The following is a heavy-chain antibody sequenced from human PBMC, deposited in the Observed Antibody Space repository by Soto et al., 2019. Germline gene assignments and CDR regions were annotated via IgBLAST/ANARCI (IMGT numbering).Heavy chain of an antibody. D-gene: IGHD6-19*01. J-gene: IGHJ4*02. CDR1: GFTFSSYA. V-gene: IGHV3-64*01. Sequence: GGSLRLSCAASGFTFSSYAMHWVRQAPGKGLEYVSASSSNGGSTYYANSVKGRFTISRDNSKNTLYLQMGSLRAEDVAVYYCARVVTAGWLVPGYFDYWGQGTLVTVSS. CDR2: SSSNGGST. CDR3: ARVVTAGWLVPGYFDY.